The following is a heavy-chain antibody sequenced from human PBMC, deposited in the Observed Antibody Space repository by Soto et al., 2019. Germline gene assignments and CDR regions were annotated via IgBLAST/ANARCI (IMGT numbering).Heavy chain of an antibody. D-gene: IGHD2-15*01. V-gene: IGHV1-8*01. CDR2: MNPNSGNT. CDR3: ASIYCIGGSCYSNNWFDP. Sequence: ASVKVSCKASGYTFTSYDINWVRQATGQGLERMGWMNPNSGNTGYAQKFQGRVTMTRNTSISTAYMELSSLRSEDTAAYYCASIYCIGGSCYSNNWFDPWGQGTLVTVSS. J-gene: IGHJ5*02. CDR1: GYTFTSYD.